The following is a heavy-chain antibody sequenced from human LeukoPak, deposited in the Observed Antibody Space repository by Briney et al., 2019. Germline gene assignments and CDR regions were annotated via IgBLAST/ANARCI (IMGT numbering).Heavy chain of an antibody. V-gene: IGHV1-18*01. CDR3: AKAAYVAVAGTGDYFDY. J-gene: IGHJ4*02. CDR1: CYTFTSYD. Sequence: GPVKHSCKTSCYTFTSYDSSGVRHPPGQKIKWMGWISAYNGNTNYAQKLQGRVTMTTDTSTSTAYMELRSLRSDDTAVYYCAKAAYVAVAGTGDYFDYCGEGTLVTVSS. D-gene: IGHD6-19*01. CDR2: ISAYNGNT.